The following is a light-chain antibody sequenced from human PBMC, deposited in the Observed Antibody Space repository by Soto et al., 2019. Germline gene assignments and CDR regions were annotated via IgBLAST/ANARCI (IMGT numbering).Light chain of an antibody. CDR2: DVS. CDR1: SSDVGGYKY. CDR3: ASYSPTSTLI. J-gene: IGLJ2*01. Sequence: PALTQPASVTGSPGRSIAISCTRTSSDVGGYKYVSWYQQHPGKAPRLMIYDVSDRPSGTSNRFSGSKSGNTASLTISGLQAEDEADYYCASYSPTSTLIFGGGTKVTVL. V-gene: IGLV2-14*03.